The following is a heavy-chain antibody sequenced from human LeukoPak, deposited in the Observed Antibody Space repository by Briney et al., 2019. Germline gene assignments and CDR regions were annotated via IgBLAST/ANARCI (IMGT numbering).Heavy chain of an antibody. D-gene: IGHD2-2*01. CDR2: IYPGDSDT. Sequence: GESLKISCKGSGYSFASYWIAWVRQMPGKGLEWMGIIYPGDSDTRYSPSFQGQVTISADKSNSTTYLQWRSLKASDTAIYYCARQWGDCSSTSCYSAYWGQGTLVTVSS. CDR1: GYSFASYW. V-gene: IGHV5-51*01. J-gene: IGHJ4*02. CDR3: ARQWGDCSSTSCYSAY.